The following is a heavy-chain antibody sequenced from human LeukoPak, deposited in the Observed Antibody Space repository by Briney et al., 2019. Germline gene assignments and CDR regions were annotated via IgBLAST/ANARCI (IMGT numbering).Heavy chain of an antibody. CDR2: ISSSSSYI. J-gene: IGHJ5*02. V-gene: IGHV3-21*01. Sequence: PGGSLRLSCAASGFTFSSYGMNWVRQAPGKGLEWVSSISSSSSYIYYADSVKGRFTISRDNAKNSLYLQMNSLRAEDTAVYYCARARGVPSWFDPWGQGTLVTVSS. CDR3: ARARGVPSWFDP. CDR1: GFTFSSYG. D-gene: IGHD3-10*01.